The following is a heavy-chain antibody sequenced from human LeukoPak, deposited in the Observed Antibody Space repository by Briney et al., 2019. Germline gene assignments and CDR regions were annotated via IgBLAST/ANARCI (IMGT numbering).Heavy chain of an antibody. CDR3: ASAHCSSTSCYPGY. D-gene: IGHD2-2*01. CDR2: ISGSGGST. V-gene: IGHV3-23*01. J-gene: IGHJ4*02. CDR1: GFTFSSYA. Sequence: GGSLRLSCAASGFTFSSYAMSWVRQAPGKGLEWVSAISGSGGSTYYADSVKGRFTISRDNSKNTLYLQMNSLRAEDTAVYYCASAHCSSTSCYPGYWGQGTLVTVSS.